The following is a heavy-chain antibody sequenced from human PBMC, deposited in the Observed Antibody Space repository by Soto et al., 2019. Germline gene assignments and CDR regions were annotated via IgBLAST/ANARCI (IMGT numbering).Heavy chain of an antibody. CDR1: GFTFSSYD. CDR2: IGTAGDT. Sequence: EVQLVESGGGLVQPGGSLRLSCAASGFTFSSYDMHWVRQATGKGLEWVSAIGTAGDTYYPGSVKGRFTISRENAKSSLYLQMNSLRAGDTAVYYCARARAYCISTSCYRYMDVWGKGTTVTVSS. V-gene: IGHV3-13*01. J-gene: IGHJ6*03. CDR3: ARARAYCISTSCYRYMDV. D-gene: IGHD2-2*01.